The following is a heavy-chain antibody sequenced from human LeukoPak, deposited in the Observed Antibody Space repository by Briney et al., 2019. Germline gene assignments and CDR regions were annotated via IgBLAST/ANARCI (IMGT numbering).Heavy chain of an antibody. CDR3: ANSGIVGATTLDY. V-gene: IGHV3-30*02. D-gene: IGHD1-26*01. Sequence: GGSLRLSCAAPGFTFSSYGMHWVRQAPGKGLEWVAFIRYDGSNKYYAGSVKGRFTISRDNSKNTLYLQMNSLRAEDTAVYYCANSGIVGATTLDYWGQGTLVTVSS. CDR1: GFTFSSYG. CDR2: IRYDGSNK. J-gene: IGHJ4*02.